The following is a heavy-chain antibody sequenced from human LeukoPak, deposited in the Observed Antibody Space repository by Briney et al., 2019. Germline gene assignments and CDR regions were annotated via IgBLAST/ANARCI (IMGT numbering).Heavy chain of an antibody. CDR1: GFTFSSYE. V-gene: IGHV3-48*03. D-gene: IGHD2-15*01. Sequence: GGSLRLSCAASGFTFSSYEMNWVRQAPGKGLEWVSYISSSGTTLYYADSVKGRFIISRDNAKNSLYLQMNSLRAEDTGVYYCARDRPDCSGGSCYSSLFDYWGQGTLVTVSS. J-gene: IGHJ4*02. CDR2: ISSSGTTL. CDR3: ARDRPDCSGGSCYSSLFDY.